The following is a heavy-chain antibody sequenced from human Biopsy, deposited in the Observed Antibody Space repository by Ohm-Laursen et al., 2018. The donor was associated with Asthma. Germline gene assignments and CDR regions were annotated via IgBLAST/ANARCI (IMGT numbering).Heavy chain of an antibody. CDR1: AFTFSTYG. CDR3: AKDFRGIAVAGDRGFDY. D-gene: IGHD6-19*01. CDR2: ISSCGGTI. J-gene: IGHJ4*02. V-gene: IGHV3-23*01. Sequence: SLRLSCTASAFTFSTYGMNWVRQAPGKGLEWVSAISSCGGTIDYADSVKGRFTISRNISTNTVYLQMDSLSAEDTAVYYCAKDFRGIAVAGDRGFDYWGQGTLVTVSS.